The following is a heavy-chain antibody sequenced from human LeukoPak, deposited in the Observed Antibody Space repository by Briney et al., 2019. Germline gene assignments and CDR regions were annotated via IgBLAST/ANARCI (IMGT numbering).Heavy chain of an antibody. CDR1: GGTFSSYA. CDR2: IIPIFGTA. CDR3: ARAIAAAGTGFDY. D-gene: IGHD6-13*01. V-gene: IGHV1-69*05. Sequence: SVKVSCKASGGTFSSYAISWVRQAPGQGLEWMGGIIPIFGTANYAQKFQGRVTITTDESTSTAYMELSSLRSEDTAVYYCARAIAAAGTGFDYWGQGTLVTVSS. J-gene: IGHJ4*02.